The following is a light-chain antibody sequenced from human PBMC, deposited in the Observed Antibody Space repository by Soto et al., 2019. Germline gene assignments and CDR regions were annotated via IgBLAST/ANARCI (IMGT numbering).Light chain of an antibody. Sequence: QSALTQPASVAGSPGQSITISCTGTSSDVGGYNVSWYQQHPGKAPKLMIYDVSNRPSGVSNRFSGSKSGNTASLTISGLQAEDEADYYCSSYTSSSTVVFGGGTKVTVL. J-gene: IGLJ2*01. V-gene: IGLV2-14*01. CDR2: DVS. CDR1: SSDVGGYN. CDR3: SSYTSSSTVV.